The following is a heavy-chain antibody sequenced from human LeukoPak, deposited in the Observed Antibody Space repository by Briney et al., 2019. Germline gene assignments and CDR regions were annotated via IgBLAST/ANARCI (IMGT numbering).Heavy chain of an antibody. CDR3: ARGPYSYDSSGAFDI. J-gene: IGHJ3*02. CDR2: IFYSGST. D-gene: IGHD3-22*01. CDR1: GGSVSNYY. V-gene: IGHV4-59*08. Sequence: SETLSLTCTVSGGSVSNYYWSWIRQPPGKGLEWIGYIFYSGSTSYNPSLKSRVTISSDTSKNQFSLRLTSVTAADTAVYFCARGPYSYDSSGAFDIWGQGTMVTVSS.